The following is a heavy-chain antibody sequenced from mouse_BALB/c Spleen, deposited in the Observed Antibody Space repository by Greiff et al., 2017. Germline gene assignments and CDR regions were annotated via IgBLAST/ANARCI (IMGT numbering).Heavy chain of an antibody. Sequence: EVKLVESGGGLVQPGGSRKLSCAASGFTFSSFGMHWVRQAPEKGLEWVAYISSGSSTIYYADTVKGRFTISRDNPKNTLFLQMTSLRSEDTAMYYCARELGREAMDYWGQGTSVTVSS. J-gene: IGHJ4*01. CDR1: GFTFSSFG. CDR3: ARELGREAMDY. CDR2: ISSGSSTI. D-gene: IGHD4-1*01. V-gene: IGHV5-17*02.